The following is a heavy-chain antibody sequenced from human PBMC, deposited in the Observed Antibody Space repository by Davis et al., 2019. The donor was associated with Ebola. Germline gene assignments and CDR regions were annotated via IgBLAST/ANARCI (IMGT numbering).Heavy chain of an antibody. CDR1: GYTFSSYG. J-gene: IGHJ4*02. V-gene: IGHV1-18*04. Sequence: ASVKVSCKASGYTFSSYGITWVRQAPGQGFEWMGWISGYNGNTDYAQTVQGRVSMTTDTSTSTAYMELRSLRSDDTAVYYCARDGTYYIGHCVSTSCFGVDYWGQGTLVTVSS. D-gene: IGHD2-2*01. CDR3: ARDGTYYIGHCVSTSCFGVDY. CDR2: ISGYNGNT.